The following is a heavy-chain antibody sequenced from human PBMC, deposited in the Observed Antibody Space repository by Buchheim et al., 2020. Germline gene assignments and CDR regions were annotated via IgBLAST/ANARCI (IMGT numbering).Heavy chain of an antibody. Sequence: QVQLVESGGGVVQPGRSLRLSCAASGFTFSSYGMHWVRQAPGKGLEWVAVISYDGSNKYYADSVKGRFTISRDNSKNTLYLQMNSLGAEDTAVYYCAKLAGYCSSTSCSKGYWGQGTL. CDR2: ISYDGSNK. V-gene: IGHV3-30*18. D-gene: IGHD2-2*03. J-gene: IGHJ4*02. CDR1: GFTFSSYG. CDR3: AKLAGYCSSTSCSKGY.